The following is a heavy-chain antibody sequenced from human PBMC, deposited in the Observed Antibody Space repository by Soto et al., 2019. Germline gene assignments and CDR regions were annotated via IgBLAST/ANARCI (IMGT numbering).Heavy chain of an antibody. D-gene: IGHD6-6*01. CDR1: GFTFSSYG. V-gene: IGHV3-30*18. CDR3: AKESRIAARRNYYYYYGMDV. CDR2: ISYDGSNK. Sequence: SLRLSCAASGFTFSSYGMHWVRQAPGKGLEWVAVISYDGSNKYYADSVKGRFTISRDNSKNTLYLQMNSLRAEDTAVYYCAKESRIAARRNYYYYYGMDVWGQGTTVTVSS. J-gene: IGHJ6*02.